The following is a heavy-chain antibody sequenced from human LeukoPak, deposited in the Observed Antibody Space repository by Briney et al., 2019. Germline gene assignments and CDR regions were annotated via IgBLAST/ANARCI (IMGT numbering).Heavy chain of an antibody. CDR3: AGGPPTVIHYFDH. D-gene: IGHD4-17*01. CDR2: ISSSGGST. CDR1: GFTFSIYA. J-gene: IGHJ4*02. Sequence: GGSLRLSCAASGFTFSIYAMTWVRQAPGKGLEWVSAISSSGGSTHYADSVQGRFTISRDNSKNTLYLQMNSLRAEDTAVYYCAGGPPTVIHYFDHWGQGTLVTVSS. V-gene: IGHV3-23*01.